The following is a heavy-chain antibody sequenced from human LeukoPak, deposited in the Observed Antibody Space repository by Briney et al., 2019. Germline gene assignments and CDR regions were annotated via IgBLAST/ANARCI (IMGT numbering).Heavy chain of an antibody. V-gene: IGHV3-7*01. CDR1: GFTFSSYW. D-gene: IGHD4-23*01. J-gene: IGHJ3*02. Sequence: GGSMRLSCAASGFTFSSYWMSWVRQAPGKGLEWVANIKQDGSEKYYVDSVKGRFTISRDNAKNSLYLQMNSLRAEDTAVYYCAREDYGGTDAFDIWGQGTMVTVSS. CDR3: AREDYGGTDAFDI. CDR2: IKQDGSEK.